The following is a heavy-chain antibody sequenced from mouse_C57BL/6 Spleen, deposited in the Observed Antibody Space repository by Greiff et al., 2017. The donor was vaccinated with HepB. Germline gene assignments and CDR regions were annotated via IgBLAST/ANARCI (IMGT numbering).Heavy chain of an antibody. J-gene: IGHJ3*01. Sequence: QVQLQQPGAELVKPGASVKMSCKASGYTFTSYWITWVKQRPGQGLEWIGDIYPGSGSTNYNEKFKSKATLTVDTSSSTAYMQLSSLTSEDSAVYYCARAGVDYYGSSYAWFAYWGQGTLVTVSA. V-gene: IGHV1-55*01. CDR1: GYTFTSYW. CDR2: IYPGSGST. CDR3: ARAGVDYYGSSYAWFAY. D-gene: IGHD1-1*01.